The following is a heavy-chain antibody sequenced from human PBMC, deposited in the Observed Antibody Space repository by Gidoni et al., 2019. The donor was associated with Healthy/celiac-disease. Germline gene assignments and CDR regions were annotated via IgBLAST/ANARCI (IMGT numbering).Heavy chain of an antibody. D-gene: IGHD3-22*01. CDR1: GGSLSSRYYY. V-gene: IGHV4-30-4*01. J-gene: IGHJ1*01. Sequence: QVQLQESGPGLVKPSQTLSLTCTVSGGSLSSRYYYWSWIRQPPGKGLEWIGYIYYSGSTYYNPSLKSRVTISVDTSKNQFSLKLSSVTAADTAVYYCARVSYYDSSGYLEYFQHWGQGTLVTVSS. CDR2: IYYSGST. CDR3: ARVSYYDSSGYLEYFQH.